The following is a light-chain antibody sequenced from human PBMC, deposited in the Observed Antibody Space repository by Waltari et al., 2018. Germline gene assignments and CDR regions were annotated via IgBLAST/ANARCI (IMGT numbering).Light chain of an antibody. CDR1: QSILYSSNDKNY. V-gene: IGKV4-1*01. J-gene: IGKJ1*01. Sequence: IVMTQSPDSLAVSLGERATINCKLSQSILYSSNDKNYLAWYQQKPGQPPKLLIYWASTRESGVPDRFSGSGSGTDFTLTISSLQTEDVAVYYCQQYYRSRTFGQGTKVEIK. CDR2: WAS. CDR3: QQYYRSRT.